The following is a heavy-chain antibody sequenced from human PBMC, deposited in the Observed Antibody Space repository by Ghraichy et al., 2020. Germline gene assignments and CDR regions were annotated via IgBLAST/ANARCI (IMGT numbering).Heavy chain of an antibody. D-gene: IGHD4-17*01. CDR1: GGSISSSSYY. V-gene: IGHV4-39*07. Sequence: SQTLSLTCTVSGGSISSSSYYWGWIRQPPGKGLEWIGSIYYSGSTYYNPSLKSRVTISVDTSKNQFSLKLSSVTAADTAVYYCARLRGDYGGMDVWGQGTTVTVSS. J-gene: IGHJ6*02. CDR2: IYYSGST. CDR3: ARLRGDYGGMDV.